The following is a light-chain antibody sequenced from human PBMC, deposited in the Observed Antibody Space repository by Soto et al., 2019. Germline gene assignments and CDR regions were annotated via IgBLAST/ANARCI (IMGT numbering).Light chain of an antibody. CDR2: GAS. CDR1: QSVSSN. CDR3: QQYNNWSPLS. Sequence: EIVMTQSPATLSVSPGERATLSCRASQSVSSNLAWYQQKPGQAPRLLMYGASTRATDIPARFSGSGSGTEFTLTISSLQSEDFAVYHCQQYNNWSPLSFGGGTRWIS. V-gene: IGKV3-15*01. J-gene: IGKJ4*01.